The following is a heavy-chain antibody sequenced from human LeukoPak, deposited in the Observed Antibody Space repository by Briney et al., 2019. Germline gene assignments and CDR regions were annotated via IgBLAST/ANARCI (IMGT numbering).Heavy chain of an antibody. Sequence: GGSLRLSCAGSGFTFSSYWMSWVRQAPGKGLEWVANIKPDGSEKFYMDSVKGRFTISRDNSKNSLYLQMNSLRAEDTAVYYCARYSGSVSFGPWGQGTLVTVSS. J-gene: IGHJ5*02. CDR2: IKPDGSEK. D-gene: IGHD3-10*01. CDR3: ARYSGSVSFGP. V-gene: IGHV3-7*01. CDR1: GFTFSSYW.